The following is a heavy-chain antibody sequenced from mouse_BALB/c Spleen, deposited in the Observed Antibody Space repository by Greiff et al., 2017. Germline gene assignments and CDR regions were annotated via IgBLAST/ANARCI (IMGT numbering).Heavy chain of an antibody. Sequence: VQLQQSGAELVRSGASVKLSCTASGFNIKDYYIHWVKQRPEQGLEWIGWIDPENGDTEYAPKFQGKATMTADTSSNTAYLQLSSLTSEDTAVYYCNYYYGSSFFDYWGQGTTLTVSS. CDR3: NYYYGSSFFDY. J-gene: IGHJ2*01. D-gene: IGHD1-1*01. V-gene: IGHV14-4*02. CDR2: IDPENGDT. CDR1: GFNIKDYY.